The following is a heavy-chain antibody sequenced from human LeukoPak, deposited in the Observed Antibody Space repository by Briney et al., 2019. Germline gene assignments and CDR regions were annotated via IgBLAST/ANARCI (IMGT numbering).Heavy chain of an antibody. V-gene: IGHV4-59*12. CDR2: IYHSGST. CDR1: GGSISSYY. J-gene: IGHJ4*02. Sequence: SETLSLTCTVSGGSISSYYWSWIRQPPGKGLEWIGEIYHSGSTNYNPSLKSRVTISVDKSENQFSLKLSSVTAADTAIYYCASARWDYWGQGTMVTVSS. CDR3: ASARWDY.